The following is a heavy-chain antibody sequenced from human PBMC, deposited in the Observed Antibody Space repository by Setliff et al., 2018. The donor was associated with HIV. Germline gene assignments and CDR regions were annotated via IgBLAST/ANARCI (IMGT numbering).Heavy chain of an antibody. CDR1: GGSIKSSSDY. D-gene: IGHD3-22*01. CDR3: ARHSGLGGYYSPFDY. Sequence: KASETLSLTCTVSGGSIKSSSDYWGWIRQPPGKGLEWIGTIYYSGSTYYNPSLKSRVTISVDTSKNQFSLKLSSVTAADTTVYYCARHSGLGGYYSPFDYWGPGTQVTVSS. CDR2: IYYSGST. V-gene: IGHV4-39*01. J-gene: IGHJ4*02.